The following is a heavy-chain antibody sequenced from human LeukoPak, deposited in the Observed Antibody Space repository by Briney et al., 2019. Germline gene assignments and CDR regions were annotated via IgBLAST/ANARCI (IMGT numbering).Heavy chain of an antibody. CDR2: IIPIFGTA. CDR1: GGTFSSYA. V-gene: IGHV1-69*13. CDR3: ATYGSSWSGGDFDY. J-gene: IGHJ4*02. D-gene: IGHD6-13*01. Sequence: ASVKVSCKASGGTFSSYAISWVRQAPGQGLEWMGGIIPIFGTANYAQKFQGRVTITADESTSTAYMELSSLRSEDTAVYYCATYGSSWSGGDFDYWGQGTLVTVSS.